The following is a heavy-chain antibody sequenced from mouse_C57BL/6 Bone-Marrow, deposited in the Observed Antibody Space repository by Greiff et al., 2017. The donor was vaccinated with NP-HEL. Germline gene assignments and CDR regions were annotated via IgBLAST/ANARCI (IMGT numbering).Heavy chain of an antibody. Sequence: VQLQQSGAELVRPGSSVKLSCKASGYTFTSYWMHWVKQRPIQGLEWIGNIDPSDSETHYNQKFKDKATLTVDKSSSTAYMQLSSLTSEDSAVYYCARLSYGNWGFAYWGQGTLVTVSA. CDR1: GYTFTSYW. CDR2: IDPSDSET. V-gene: IGHV1-52*01. CDR3: ARLSYGNWGFAY. J-gene: IGHJ3*01. D-gene: IGHD2-1*01.